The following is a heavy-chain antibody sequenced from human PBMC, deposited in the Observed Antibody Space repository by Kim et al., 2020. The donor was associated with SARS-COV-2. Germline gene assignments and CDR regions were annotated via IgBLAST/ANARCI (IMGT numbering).Heavy chain of an antibody. V-gene: IGHV3-30*18. J-gene: IGHJ6*02. CDR3: AKPHDYSNYPYYYYGMDV. Sequence: GGSLRLSCAASGFTFSSYGMHWVRQAPGKGLEWVAVISYDGSNKYYADSVKGRFTISRDNSKNTLYLQMNSLRAEDTAVYYCAKPHDYSNYPYYYYGMDVWGQGTTVTVSS. D-gene: IGHD4-4*01. CDR2: ISYDGSNK. CDR1: GFTFSSYG.